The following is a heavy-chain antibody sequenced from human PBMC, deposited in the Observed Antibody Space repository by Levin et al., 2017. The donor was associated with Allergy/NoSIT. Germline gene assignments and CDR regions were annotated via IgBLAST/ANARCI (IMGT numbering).Heavy chain of an antibody. Sequence: SETLSLTCTVSGGPISTYYWSWLRQPPGKGLEWIGFIYYTGTTYYNPSLKSRVTISVDNSKNQFSLKLNSVTAADRAVYYCARDRAPSGFDAFDIWGLGTLVTVSS. J-gene: IGHJ3*02. CDR3: ARDRAPSGFDAFDI. V-gene: IGHV4-59*01. CDR2: IYYTGTT. CDR1: GGPISTYY. D-gene: IGHD7-27*01.